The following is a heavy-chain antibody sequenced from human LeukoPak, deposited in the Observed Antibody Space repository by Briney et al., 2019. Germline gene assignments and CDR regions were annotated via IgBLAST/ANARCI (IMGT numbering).Heavy chain of an antibody. J-gene: IGHJ4*02. CDR2: ISGSGGST. D-gene: IGHD6-19*01. V-gene: IGHV3-23*01. CDR1: GFTLSSYA. Sequence: GGSLRLSCAHSGFTLSSYAMCSVRQAPGKGLEWGSAISGSGGSTYSADSVKRRFTISRYNSKNTLYLQMNRLRAEDTAVYYCAKTGIAVAVDDYWGQGTLVTVSS. CDR3: AKTGIAVAVDDY.